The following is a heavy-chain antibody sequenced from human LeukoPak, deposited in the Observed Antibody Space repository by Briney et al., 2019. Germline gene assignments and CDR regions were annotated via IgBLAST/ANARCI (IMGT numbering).Heavy chain of an antibody. J-gene: IGHJ4*02. CDR1: RFTFSSYW. CDR3: ASHYSSSWYYY. D-gene: IGHD6-13*01. CDR2: INSDGSST. Sequence: PRGSLRLSCAASRFTFSSYWMHWVRQAPGKGLVWVSRINSDGSSTSYADSVKGRFTISRDNAKNTLYLQMNSLRAEDTAVYYCASHYSSSWYYYWGQGTLVTVSS. V-gene: IGHV3-74*01.